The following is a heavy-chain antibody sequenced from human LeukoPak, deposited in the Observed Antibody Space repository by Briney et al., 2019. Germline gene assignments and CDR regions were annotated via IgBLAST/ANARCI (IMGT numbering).Heavy chain of an antibody. Sequence: SETLSLTCAVYGGSFSGYYWSWFRQPPGKGLEWIGGVSQGEGTHYNPSLESRVTISEGTSRNQFSLNLNSVTAADTAVYYCARARMVATIFDYWGQGTLVTVSS. CDR1: GGSFSGYY. D-gene: IGHD5-12*01. V-gene: IGHV4-34*01. J-gene: IGHJ4*02. CDR3: ARARMVATIFDY. CDR2: VSQGEGT.